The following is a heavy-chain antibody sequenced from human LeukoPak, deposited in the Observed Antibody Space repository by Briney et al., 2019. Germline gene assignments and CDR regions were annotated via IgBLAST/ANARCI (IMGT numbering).Heavy chain of an antibody. Sequence: SETLSLTCTVSGGSISSYYWSWIRQPAGKGLEWIGRIYTSGSTNYNPSLKSRVTMSVDTSKNQFSLKLSSVTAADTAVYYCAKGPPPSQFYYYLDVWGKGTTVTVSS. CDR2: IYTSGST. V-gene: IGHV4-4*07. CDR1: GGSISSYY. CDR3: AKGPPPSQFYYYLDV. J-gene: IGHJ6*03.